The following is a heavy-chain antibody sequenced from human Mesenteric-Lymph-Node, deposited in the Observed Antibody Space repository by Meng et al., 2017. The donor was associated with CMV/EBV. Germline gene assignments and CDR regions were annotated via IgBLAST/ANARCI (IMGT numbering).Heavy chain of an antibody. Sequence: SETLSLTCTVSGYSISGGYYWGWIRQPPGKGLEWIGNIYHSGNTYYNPSLKSRVTISVDTSKNQFSLKLSSVTAADTAVYYCARGGDYGSGSYNGGDYWGQGTLVTVSS. J-gene: IGHJ4*02. CDR3: ARGGDYGSGSYNGGDY. V-gene: IGHV4-38-2*02. CDR2: IYHSGNT. CDR1: GYSISGGYY. D-gene: IGHD3-10*01.